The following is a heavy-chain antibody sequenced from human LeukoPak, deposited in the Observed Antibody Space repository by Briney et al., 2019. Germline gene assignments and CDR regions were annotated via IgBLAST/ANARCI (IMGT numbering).Heavy chain of an antibody. J-gene: IGHJ5*02. CDR1: GYTFTSYG. CDR2: ISAYNGNT. V-gene: IGHV1-18*01. D-gene: IGHD3-9*01. CDR3: AGGILTGYWFNWFDP. Sequence: ASVKVSCKASGYTFTSYGISWVRQAPGQGLEWMGWISAYNGNTNYAQKLQGRVTMTTDTSTSTAYMELRSLRSDDTAVYYCAGGILTGYWFNWFDPWGQGTLVTVSS.